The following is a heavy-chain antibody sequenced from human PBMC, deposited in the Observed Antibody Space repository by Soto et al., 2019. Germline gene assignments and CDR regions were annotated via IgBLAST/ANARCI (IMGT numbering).Heavy chain of an antibody. V-gene: IGHV1-18*01. D-gene: IGHD3-10*01. J-gene: IGHJ4*02. CDR3: ARDTYYGSGSYLDY. Sequence: ASVKVSCKASGYTFTSYGISWVRQAPGQGLELVGWISAYNGNTNYAQKLQGRVTMTTDTSTSTAYMELRSLRSDDTAVYYCARDTYYGSGSYLDYWGQGTLVTVSS. CDR2: ISAYNGNT. CDR1: GYTFTSYG.